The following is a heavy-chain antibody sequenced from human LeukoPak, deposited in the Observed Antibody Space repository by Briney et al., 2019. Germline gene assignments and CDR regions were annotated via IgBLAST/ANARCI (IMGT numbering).Heavy chain of an antibody. V-gene: IGHV3-74*01. CDR1: GFTFSSYW. Sequence: GGSLRLSCAASGFTFSSYWMHWVRQAPGKGLVWVSRINSDGSSTNYADSVKGRFTISRDNAKNTLYQQMNSLRAEDTAVYYCAKYGDYWYFDLWGRGTLVTVSS. D-gene: IGHD4-17*01. J-gene: IGHJ2*01. CDR2: INSDGSST. CDR3: AKYGDYWYFDL.